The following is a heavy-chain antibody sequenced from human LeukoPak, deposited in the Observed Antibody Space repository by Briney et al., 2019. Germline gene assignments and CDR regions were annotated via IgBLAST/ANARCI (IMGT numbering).Heavy chain of an antibody. Sequence: GGSLRLSCAASGFTFSSYGMHWVRQAPGKGLEWVAFIRYDGSNKYYADSVKGRFTISRDNSKNTLYLQMNSLRAEDTAVYYCAKDITPLRLWFGERGGPEGGQGTLVTVSS. V-gene: IGHV3-30*02. D-gene: IGHD3-10*01. CDR2: IRYDGSNK. CDR1: GFTFSSYG. CDR3: AKDITPLRLWFGERGGPE. J-gene: IGHJ4*02.